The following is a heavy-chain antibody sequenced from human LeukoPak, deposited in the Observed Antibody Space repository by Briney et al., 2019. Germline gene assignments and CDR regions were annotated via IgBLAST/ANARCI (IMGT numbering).Heavy chain of an antibody. D-gene: IGHD6-19*01. J-gene: IGHJ4*02. CDR2: IKPDGSYT. CDR3: ARDYSSVPEY. CDR1: GFPFSGYW. V-gene: IGHV3-74*01. Sequence: GGSLRLSCTASGFPFSGYWMYWLRQAPGKGMVWVSRIKPDGSYTSYADFVKGRFTTSRDNAKNTLYLQLSSLRAEDTAVYYCARDYSSVPEYWGQGTLVTVSS.